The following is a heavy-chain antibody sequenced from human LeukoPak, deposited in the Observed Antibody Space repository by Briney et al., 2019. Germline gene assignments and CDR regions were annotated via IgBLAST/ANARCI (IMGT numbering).Heavy chain of an antibody. V-gene: IGHV1-2*04. D-gene: IGHD6-19*01. CDR2: INPNSGGT. Sequence: ASVKVPCKASGYTFTGYYMHWVRQAPGQGLEWMGWINPNSGGTNYAQKFQGWVTMTRDTSISTAYMELSRLRSDDTAVYYCARAYSSGWYWDYWGQGTLVTVSS. CDR1: GYTFTGYY. CDR3: ARAYSSGWYWDY. J-gene: IGHJ4*02.